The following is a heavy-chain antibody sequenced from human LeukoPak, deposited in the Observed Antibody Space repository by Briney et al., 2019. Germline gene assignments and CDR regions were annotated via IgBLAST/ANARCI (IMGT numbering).Heavy chain of an antibody. D-gene: IGHD4-17*01. Sequence: SETLSLTCAVYGGSFSGYYWSWIRQPPGKGLEWIGEINHSGSTNYNPSLKSRVTISVDTSKNQFSLKLSSVTAADTAVYYCARGLGDYGEDRGQGTLVTVSS. CDR3: ARGLGDYGED. J-gene: IGHJ4*02. V-gene: IGHV4-34*01. CDR2: INHSGST. CDR1: GGSFSGYY.